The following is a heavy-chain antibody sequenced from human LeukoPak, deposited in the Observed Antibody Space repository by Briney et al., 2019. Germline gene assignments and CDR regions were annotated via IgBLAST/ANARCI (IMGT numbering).Heavy chain of an antibody. D-gene: IGHD5-18*01. Sequence: ASVKVSCKASGYTFINYGVTWVRQAPGQGLEWMGWISASNGNTNYAQKLQGRVTMTTDTSTSTAYMELRSLRSDDTAVYYCARDTPYSYSYYGMDVWGQGTTVTVSS. J-gene: IGHJ6*02. CDR3: ARDTPYSYSYYGMDV. V-gene: IGHV1-18*01. CDR1: GYTFINYG. CDR2: ISASNGNT.